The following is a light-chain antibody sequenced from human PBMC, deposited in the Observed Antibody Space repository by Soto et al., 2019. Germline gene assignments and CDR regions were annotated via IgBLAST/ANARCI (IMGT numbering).Light chain of an antibody. CDR3: QQYVTPPST. CDR1: RSVSFAY. CDR2: GAS. Sequence: IVLTQSPDTLSLSPGERASLSCRASRSVSFAYVAWYQLWPGQAPRLLIYGASSRATGIPDRFSGSASGTDFTLTSGRLQPEDSAVYYCQQYVTPPSTFGQGIKLEIK. J-gene: IGKJ2*01. V-gene: IGKV3-20*01.